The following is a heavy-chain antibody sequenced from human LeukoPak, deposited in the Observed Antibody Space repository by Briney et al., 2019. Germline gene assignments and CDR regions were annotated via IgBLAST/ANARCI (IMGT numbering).Heavy chain of an antibody. V-gene: IGHV3-15*01. CDR2: IKSKTDGGTT. CDR1: GFTFSNAW. CDR3: TTGDGYSSGWYDY. D-gene: IGHD6-19*01. Sequence: GGSLRLSCAASGFTFSNAWMSWVRQAPGKGLEWVGRIKSKTDGGTTDYAAPVKGRFTISRDDSKNTLYLQMNSLKTEDTAVYYCTTGDGYSSGWYDYWGQGTLVTVSS. J-gene: IGHJ4*02.